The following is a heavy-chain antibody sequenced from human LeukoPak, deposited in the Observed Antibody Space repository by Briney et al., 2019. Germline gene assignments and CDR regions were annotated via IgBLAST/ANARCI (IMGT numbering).Heavy chain of an antibody. CDR1: GYSFSSYD. J-gene: IGHJ4*02. CDR3: ARQGFVY. V-gene: IGHV1-8*01. Sequence: ASVKVSCKASGYSFSSYDINWVRQATGQGLEYMGWMSPNSDKTGFVEKFRGRVTTTSDTSVSTAYMELSSLTSEDTAVYYCARQGFVYWGQGTLVIVSS. CDR2: MSPNSDKT.